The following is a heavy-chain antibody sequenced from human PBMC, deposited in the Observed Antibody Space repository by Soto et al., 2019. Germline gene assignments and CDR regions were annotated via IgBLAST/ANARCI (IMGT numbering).Heavy chain of an antibody. CDR3: ARTSETYYYDSSGYYYVYGDAFDI. CDR1: GFTFSDYY. CDR2: ISSSGSTV. J-gene: IGHJ3*02. V-gene: IGHV3-11*01. Sequence: GGSLRLSCAASGFTFSDYYMSWIRQAPGKGLEWVSYISSSGSTVYYADSVKGRFTISRDNAKNSLYLQMNSLRAEDTAVYYCARTSETYYYDSSGYYYVYGDAFDIWGQGTMVTVSS. D-gene: IGHD3-22*01.